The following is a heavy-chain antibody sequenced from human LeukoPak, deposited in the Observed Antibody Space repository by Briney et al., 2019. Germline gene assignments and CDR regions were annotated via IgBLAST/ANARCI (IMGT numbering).Heavy chain of an antibody. CDR1: GYTFTSYY. D-gene: IGHD2-2*01. V-gene: IGHV1-46*01. J-gene: IGHJ5*02. CDR3: ARDPGLVPAATNWFDP. Sequence: ASVKVSCKASGYTFTSYYMHWVRQAPGQGLEWMGIINPSGGSTSYAQKFQGRVTMTRDTSTSTVYMELSSLRSEDTAVYYCARDPGLVPAATNWFDPWGQGTLVTVSS. CDR2: INPSGGST.